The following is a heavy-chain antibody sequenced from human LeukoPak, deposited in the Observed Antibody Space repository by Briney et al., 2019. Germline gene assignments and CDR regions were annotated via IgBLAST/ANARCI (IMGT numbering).Heavy chain of an antibody. V-gene: IGHV4-59*08. D-gene: IGHD3-10*01. CDR3: ARHMGGWGWYYGSGSHLDY. Sequence: SETLSLTCTVSGGSISSYYWSWIRQPPGKGLEWIGYIYYSGSTNYNPSLKSRVTISVDTSKNQFSLKLSSVTAADTAVYYCARHMGGWGWYYGSGSHLDYWGQGTLVTVSS. J-gene: IGHJ4*02. CDR1: GGSISSYY. CDR2: IYYSGST.